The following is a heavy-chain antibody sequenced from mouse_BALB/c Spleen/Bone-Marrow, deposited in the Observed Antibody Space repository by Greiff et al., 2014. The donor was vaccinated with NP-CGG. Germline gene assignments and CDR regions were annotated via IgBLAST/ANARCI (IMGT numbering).Heavy chain of an antibody. Sequence: QLQQSGAELVKPGASVKLSCKTSGYTFTNYWIQWVKQRPGQGLGWIGEIFPGIGTTYYNEKFKGKATLTIDTSSSTAYMQRSSLTSEDSAVYFCARGGNYGYWGQGTTLTVSS. CDR1: GYTFTNYW. D-gene: IGHD2-1*01. CDR2: IFPGIGTT. V-gene: IGHV1S132*01. J-gene: IGHJ2*01. CDR3: ARGGNYGY.